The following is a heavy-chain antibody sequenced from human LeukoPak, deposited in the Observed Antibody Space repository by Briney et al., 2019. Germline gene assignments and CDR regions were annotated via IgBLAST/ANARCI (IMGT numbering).Heavy chain of an antibody. CDR3: ATDLGPSSSWYMDAFDI. CDR1: GYTFTGYY. CDR2: INPNSGGT. D-gene: IGHD6-13*01. Sequence: ASVTVSCKASGYTFTGYYMHWVRQAPGQGLEWMGWINPNSGGTNYAQKFQGRVTMTEDTSTDTAYMELSSLRSEDTAVYYCATDLGPSSSWYMDAFDIWGQGTMVTVSS. J-gene: IGHJ3*02. V-gene: IGHV1-2*02.